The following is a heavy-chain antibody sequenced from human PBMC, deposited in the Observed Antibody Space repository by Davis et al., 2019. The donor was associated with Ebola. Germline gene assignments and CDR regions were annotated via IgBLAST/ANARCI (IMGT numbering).Heavy chain of an antibody. CDR1: GGSISSYY. J-gene: IGHJ6*02. V-gene: IGHV4-59*01. CDR2: IYYSGST. Sequence: SETLSLTCTVSGGSISSYYWSWIRQPPGKGLEWIGYIYYSGSTNYNPSLKSRVTIPVDTSKNQFSLKLSSVTAADTAVYYCARDRLDIVATDYYYGMDVWGQGTTVTVSS. D-gene: IGHD5-12*01. CDR3: ARDRLDIVATDYYYGMDV.